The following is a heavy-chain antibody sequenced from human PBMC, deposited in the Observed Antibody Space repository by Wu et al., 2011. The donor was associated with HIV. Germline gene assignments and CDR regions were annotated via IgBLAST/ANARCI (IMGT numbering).Heavy chain of an antibody. CDR3: ASSRAKRAVNDAFDI. CDR1: GGTFQQLC. Sequence: QVQLGAGLGLRWRSLGPRVKVSARASGGTFQQLCYQLGATGPLDKGLSGWDGSALTMVTQTMHRSSRGRVTMTTDTSTSTAYMELRSLRSDDTAVYYCASSRAKRAVNDAFDIWGQGTMVTVSS. D-gene: IGHD3-22*01. J-gene: IGHJ3*02. V-gene: IGHV1-18*01. CDR2: SALTMVT.